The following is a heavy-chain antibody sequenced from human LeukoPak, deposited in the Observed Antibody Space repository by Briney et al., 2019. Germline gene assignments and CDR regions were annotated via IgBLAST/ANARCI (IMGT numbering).Heavy chain of an antibody. J-gene: IGHJ6*02. CDR1: GYTFTSYA. D-gene: IGHD2-2*01. Sequence: GASVKVSCKASGYTFTSYAMNWVRQAPGQGLEWMGGIIPIFGTANYAQKFQGRVTITADESTSTAYMELSSLRSEDTAVYYCARTMGGRLQLRSLYYYYGMDVWGQGTTVTVSS. CDR3: ARTMGGRLQLRSLYYYYGMDV. CDR2: IIPIFGTA. V-gene: IGHV1-69*13.